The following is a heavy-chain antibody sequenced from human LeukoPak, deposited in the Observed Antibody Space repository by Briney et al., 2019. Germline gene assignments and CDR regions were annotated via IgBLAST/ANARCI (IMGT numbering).Heavy chain of an antibody. CDR1: GGSISSYY. CDR2: IYYGGST. V-gene: IGHV4-59*08. Sequence: SETLSLTCTVSGGSISSYYWSWIRQPPGKGLEWIGYIYYGGSTNYNPSLKSRVTISVDTSKNQFSLKLSSVTAADTAVYYCARTMVGTAYYYGMDVWGQGTTVTVSS. J-gene: IGHJ6*02. CDR3: ARTMVGTAYYYGMDV. D-gene: IGHD4/OR15-4a*01.